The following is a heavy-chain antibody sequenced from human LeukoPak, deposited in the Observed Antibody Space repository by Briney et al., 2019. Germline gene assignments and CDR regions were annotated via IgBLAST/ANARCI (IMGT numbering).Heavy chain of an antibody. CDR3: ARVLGGSGSYIDY. J-gene: IGHJ4*02. Sequence: SETLSLTCTVSGGSISSSSYYWGWIRQPPGKGLEWIGSIYYSGSTYYNPSLKSRVTISVDTSKNQFSLKLSSVTAADTAVYYCARVLGGSGSYIDYWGQGTLVTVSS. D-gene: IGHD3-10*01. CDR2: IYYSGST. CDR1: GGSISSSSYY. V-gene: IGHV4-39*07.